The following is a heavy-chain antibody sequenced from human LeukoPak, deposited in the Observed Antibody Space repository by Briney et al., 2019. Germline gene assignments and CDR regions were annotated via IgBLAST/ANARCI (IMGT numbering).Heavy chain of an antibody. V-gene: IGHV3-21*01. CDR1: GFTFSSYS. D-gene: IGHD6-6*01. Sequence: GGSLRHSCAASGFTFSSYSMNWVRQAPGKGLEWVSSICSSSSYIYYADSVKGRFTISRDNAKNSLYLQMNSLRAEDTAVYYCASLSSIAAPFDYWGQGTLVTVSS. CDR3: ASLSSIAAPFDY. CDR2: ICSSSSYI. J-gene: IGHJ4*02.